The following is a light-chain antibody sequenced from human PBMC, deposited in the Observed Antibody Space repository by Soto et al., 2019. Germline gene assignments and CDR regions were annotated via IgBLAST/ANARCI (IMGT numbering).Light chain of an antibody. CDR1: QSVSSN. CDR3: QQYGSSPIT. J-gene: IGKJ5*01. CDR2: GAS. Sequence: EIVMTQSPATLSVSPGERATLSCRASQSVSSNLAWYQQKPGQAPRLLISGASTRATGIPDRFSGSGSETDFTLTISRLEPEDFALYYCQQYGSSPITFVQGTRLEIK. V-gene: IGKV3-20*01.